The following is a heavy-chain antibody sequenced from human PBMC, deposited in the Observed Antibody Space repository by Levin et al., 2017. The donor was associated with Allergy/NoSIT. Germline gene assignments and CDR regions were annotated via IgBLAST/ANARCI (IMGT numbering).Heavy chain of an antibody. CDR3: VRGGAWFSYLDT. CDR2: ISSSGATI. J-gene: IGHJ5*02. Sequence: SCVASGFSFSDYYMTWIRQTPGKGLEWVSYISSSGATIYYGDSVRGRFTISRDNAQNLVYLQMSNLRVDDTAIYYCVRGGAWFSYLDTWGQGTLVTVSS. CDR1: GFSFSDYY. D-gene: IGHD2-21*02. V-gene: IGHV3-11*01.